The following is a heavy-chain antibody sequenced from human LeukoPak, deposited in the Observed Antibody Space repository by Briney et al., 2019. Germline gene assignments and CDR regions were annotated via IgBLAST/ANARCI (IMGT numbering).Heavy chain of an antibody. V-gene: IGHV3-30*18. CDR2: ISYDGSKE. CDR3: AKDPGSISNYFDY. J-gene: IGHJ4*02. D-gene: IGHD7-27*01. Sequence: GGSLRPSCAASGFTFSSYAMHWVRQAPGKGLEWVAVISYDGSKEYYTDSVKGRFTISRDNSENTLYLQMNSLRAEDTALYYCAKDPGSISNYFDYWGRGTLVTVSS. CDR1: GFTFSSYA.